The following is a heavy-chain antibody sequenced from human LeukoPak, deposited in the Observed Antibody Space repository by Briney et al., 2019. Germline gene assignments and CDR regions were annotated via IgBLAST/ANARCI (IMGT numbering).Heavy chain of an antibody. D-gene: IGHD3-22*01. J-gene: IGHJ4*02. CDR1: GGSISSYY. V-gene: IGHV4-59*01. Sequence: SETLSLTCTVSGGSISSYYWSWIRQPPGKGLEWIGYIYYSGSTNYNPSLKSRVTISVDTSKNRFSLKLGSVTAADTAVYYCARGGDSSGYYYPLFDYWGQGTLVTVSS. CDR2: IYYSGST. CDR3: ARGGDSSGYYYPLFDY.